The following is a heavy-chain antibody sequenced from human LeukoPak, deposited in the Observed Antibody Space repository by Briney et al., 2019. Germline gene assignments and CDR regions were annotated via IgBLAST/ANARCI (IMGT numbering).Heavy chain of an antibody. V-gene: IGHV3-30-3*01. CDR3: ARDRFYDYDILTGYYKGGYFQH. Sequence: GGSLRLSCAASGFTFSSYAMHWVRQAPGKGLEWVAVISYDGSNKYYADSVKGRFTISRDNSKNTLYLQMNSLRAEDTAVYYCARDRFYDYDILTGYYKGGYFQHWGQGTLVTVSS. D-gene: IGHD3-9*01. J-gene: IGHJ1*01. CDR2: ISYDGSNK. CDR1: GFTFSSYA.